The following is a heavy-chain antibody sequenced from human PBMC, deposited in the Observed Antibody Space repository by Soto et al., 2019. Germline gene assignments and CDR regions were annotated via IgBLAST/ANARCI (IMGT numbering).Heavy chain of an antibody. Sequence: PGGSLRLSCAASGFTFDDYTMHWVRQAPGKGLEWVSLISWDGGSTYYADSVKGRFTISRDNSKNSLYLQMNSLRTEDTALYYCAKANWNYVQYYFDYWGQGTLVTVSS. CDR1: GFTFDDYT. CDR3: AKANWNYVQYYFDY. CDR2: ISWDGGST. V-gene: IGHV3-43*01. D-gene: IGHD1-7*01. J-gene: IGHJ4*02.